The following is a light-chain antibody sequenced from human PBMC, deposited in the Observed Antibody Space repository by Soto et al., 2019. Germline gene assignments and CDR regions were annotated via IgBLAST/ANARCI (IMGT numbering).Light chain of an antibody. CDR2: WAS. Sequence: DIVMTQSPDSLAVSLGERATINCKSSQSVLYSSNNKNYLAWYQKKVGQPPKLLIYWASTRESGVPDRFSGSGSGTDFTLTISSLQTEDVAVYYCQQSYSTPTFGGGTKVEIK. J-gene: IGKJ4*01. CDR3: QQSYSTPT. CDR1: QSVLYSSNNKNY. V-gene: IGKV4-1*01.